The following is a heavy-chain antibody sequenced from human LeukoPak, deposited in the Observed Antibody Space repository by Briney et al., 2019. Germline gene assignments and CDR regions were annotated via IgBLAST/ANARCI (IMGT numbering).Heavy chain of an antibody. CDR1: GGSVSSSSYY. CDR2: IYYSGST. CDR3: ARVRGYNVNYYYMDV. D-gene: IGHD5-24*01. V-gene: IGHV4-61*01. J-gene: IGHJ6*03. Sequence: SETLSLTCTVSGGSVSSSSYYWSWIRQPPGKGLEWIGYIYYSGSTNYNPSLKSRVTISVDTSKNQFSLKLSSVTAADTAVYYCARVRGYNVNYYYMDVWGKGTTVTVSS.